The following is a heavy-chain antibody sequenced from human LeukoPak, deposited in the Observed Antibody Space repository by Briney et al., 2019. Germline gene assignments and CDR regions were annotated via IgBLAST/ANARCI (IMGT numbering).Heavy chain of an antibody. CDR2: IKSKTDGGTT. CDR1: GFTFSNAW. J-gene: IGHJ4*02. V-gene: IGHV3-15*01. CDR3: TTEVTMARGVIIGFDY. Sequence: GGSLRLSCAASGFTFSNAWMSWVRQAPGKGLEWVGRIKSKTDGGTTDYAAPVKGRFTISRDDSKNTLYLQMNSLKTEDTAVYYCTTEVTMARGVIIGFDYWGQGTLVTVSS. D-gene: IGHD3-10*01.